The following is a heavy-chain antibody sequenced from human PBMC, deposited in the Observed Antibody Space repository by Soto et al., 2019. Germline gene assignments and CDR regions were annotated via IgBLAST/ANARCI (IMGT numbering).Heavy chain of an antibody. J-gene: IGHJ6*02. CDR3: ASSPVTGIYYAMDA. D-gene: IGHD6-19*01. CDR1: GGSISSGGYY. Sequence: SETLSLTCTVSGGSISSGGYYWSWNRQHPGKGLEWIGNIYCTGSYHYDPSLKSRITISLDTSKNQISLKLSSVTAADTAVYYCASSPVTGIYYAMDAWGQGTTVTVSS. V-gene: IGHV4-31*03. CDR2: IYCTGSY.